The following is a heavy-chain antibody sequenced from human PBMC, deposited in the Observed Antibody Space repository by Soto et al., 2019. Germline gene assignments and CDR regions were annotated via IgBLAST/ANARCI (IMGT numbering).Heavy chain of an antibody. V-gene: IGHV1-69*13. D-gene: IGHD5-12*01. CDR2: IIPIFGTA. CDR1: GGTFSSYA. CDR3: ARDLGIVATNLIYYYYYGMDV. Sequence: SVKVSCKASGGTFSSYAISWVRQAPGQGLEWMGGIIPIFGTANYAQKFQGRVTITADESTSTAYMELSSLRSEDTAVYYCARDLGIVATNLIYYYYYGMDVWGQGTTVTVSS. J-gene: IGHJ6*02.